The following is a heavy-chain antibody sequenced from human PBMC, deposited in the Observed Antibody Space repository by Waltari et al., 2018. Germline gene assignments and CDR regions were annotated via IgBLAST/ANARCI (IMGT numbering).Heavy chain of an antibody. Sequence: EVQLVESGGGLVQPGGSLRLSCAASGFTFSDHDMDWVRRAPGKGLEWVGRTRNKANRYTTEYAASVKGRFTISRDDSKNSLYLQMNSLKTEDTAVYYCVIFGVVIRDYWGQGTLVTVSS. CDR3: VIFGVVIRDY. CDR2: TRNKANRYTT. J-gene: IGHJ4*02. CDR1: GFTFSDHD. D-gene: IGHD3-3*01. V-gene: IGHV3-72*01.